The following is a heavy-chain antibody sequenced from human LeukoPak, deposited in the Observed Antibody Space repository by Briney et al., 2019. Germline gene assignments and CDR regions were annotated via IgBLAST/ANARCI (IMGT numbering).Heavy chain of an antibody. Sequence: ASVKVSCKASGYTFTGYYMHWVRQAPGQGLEWMGWINPNSGGTNYAQKFQGRVTMTRDTSISTAYMELTRLKSDDTAVNYCARGRWLQFFDYWGQGTLVTVSS. V-gene: IGHV1-2*02. CDR2: INPNSGGT. D-gene: IGHD5-24*01. CDR3: ARGRWLQFFDY. J-gene: IGHJ4*02. CDR1: GYTFTGYY.